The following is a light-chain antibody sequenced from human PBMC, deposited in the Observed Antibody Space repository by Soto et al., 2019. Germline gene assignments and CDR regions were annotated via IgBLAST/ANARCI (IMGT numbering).Light chain of an antibody. Sequence: EVMLTQSPGTLSLSPGERATLSCRASQSVSSNYLAWYQQKSGQAPRLLIYGASNRATGIPDRFSGSGSGTDFTLTIRRLEPEDFAVYYGHQYDTSPRTFGQGTKVEFK. V-gene: IGKV3-20*01. CDR3: HQYDTSPRT. J-gene: IGKJ1*01. CDR2: GAS. CDR1: QSVSSNY.